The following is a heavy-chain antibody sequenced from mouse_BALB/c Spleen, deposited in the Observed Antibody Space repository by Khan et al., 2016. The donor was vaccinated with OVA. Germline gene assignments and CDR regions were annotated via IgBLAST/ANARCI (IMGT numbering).Heavy chain of an antibody. D-gene: IGHD1-1*01. V-gene: IGHV3-6*02. CDR1: GYSITSGYF. CDR2: IRYDGNT. CDR3: ESGGSSGQDWFTY. Sequence: EVQLQESGAGLVKPSQSLSLTCSVTGYSITSGYFWNVIRQSPGNNLEWMGFIRYDGNTNYNPSLKNRISITRDTSTNQFFLKLNSVTPEDTATXYCESGGSSGQDWFTYWGQGTLVTVSA. J-gene: IGHJ3*01.